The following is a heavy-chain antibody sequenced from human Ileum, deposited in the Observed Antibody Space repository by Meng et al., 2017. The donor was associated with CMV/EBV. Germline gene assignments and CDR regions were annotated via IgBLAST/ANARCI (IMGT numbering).Heavy chain of an antibody. CDR1: GFTFSSYA. D-gene: IGHD2-8*01. CDR2: ISYDGSNK. Sequence: GGSLRLSCAASGFTFSSYAMHWVRQAPGKGLEWVAVISYDGSNKYYADSVKGRFTISRDNSKNTLYLQMHSLRAEDTAVYYCARGPYCTNGVCYTTFDYWGQGTLVTVSS. CDR3: ARGPYCTNGVCYTTFDY. V-gene: IGHV3-30*04. J-gene: IGHJ4*02.